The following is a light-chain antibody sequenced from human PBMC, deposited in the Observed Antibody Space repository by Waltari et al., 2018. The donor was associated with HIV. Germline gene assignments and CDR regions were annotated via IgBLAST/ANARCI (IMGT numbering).Light chain of an antibody. CDR2: GNG. V-gene: IGLV3-19*01. CDR3: NSRDRSGNHL. J-gene: IGLJ1*01. CDR1: SLRDYY. Sequence: SSDLTQDPDVSVALGQTVRITCQGDSLRDYYASWYRQKPGQAPILVIYGNGDRPSGIPDRFSGSRSGITASLTITGAQAEDEADYYCNSRDRSGNHLFAAGTTVTVL.